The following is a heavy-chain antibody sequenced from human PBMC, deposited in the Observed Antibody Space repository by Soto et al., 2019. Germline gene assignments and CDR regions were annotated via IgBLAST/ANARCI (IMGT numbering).Heavy chain of an antibody. Sequence: EVQLLESGGGLVQPGESLRLSCAASGFTFSSYAMTWVRQAPGKGLEWVSSISGSGDYTYFADSVKGRFTISRDNSKHTLYLQMSSVRVEDTAIYYCAKDSRSHPHGWFGPWCQGTLVTVSS. J-gene: IGHJ5*02. CDR3: AKDSRSHPHGWFGP. CDR1: GFTFSSYA. D-gene: IGHD2-15*01. V-gene: IGHV3-23*01. CDR2: ISGSGDYT.